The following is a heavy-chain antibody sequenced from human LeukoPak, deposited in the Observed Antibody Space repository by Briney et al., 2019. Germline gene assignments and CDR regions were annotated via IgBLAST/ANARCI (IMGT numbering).Heavy chain of an antibody. D-gene: IGHD2-2*01. CDR3: ARAGGYCSSTSCYQFDY. Sequence: SVKVSCKASGGTFSSYAISWVRQAPGQGLEWMGGIIPIFGTANYAQKFQGRVTITADESTSTAYMELSSLRSEDTAVYYCARAGGYCSSTSCYQFDYWGQGTLVTVSS. CDR1: GGTFSSYA. V-gene: IGHV1-69*13. J-gene: IGHJ4*02. CDR2: IIPIFGTA.